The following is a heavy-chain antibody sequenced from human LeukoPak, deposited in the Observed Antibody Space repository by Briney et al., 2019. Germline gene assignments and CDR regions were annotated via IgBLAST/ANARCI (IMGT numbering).Heavy chain of an antibody. CDR3: ARRSCGGDCYPYYFDY. Sequence: ASVKVSCKASGGTFSSYAISWVRQAPGQGLEWMGGIIPIFGTANYAQKFQGRVTITTDESTSTAYMELSSLRSEDTAVYYCARRSCGGDCYPYYFDYWGQGTLVTVSS. D-gene: IGHD2-21*01. V-gene: IGHV1-69*05. J-gene: IGHJ4*02. CDR1: GGTFSSYA. CDR2: IIPIFGTA.